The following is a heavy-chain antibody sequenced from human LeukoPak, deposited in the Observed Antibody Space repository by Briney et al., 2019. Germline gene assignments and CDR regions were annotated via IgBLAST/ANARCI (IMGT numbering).Heavy chain of an antibody. Sequence: KASETLSLTCTVSGGYIGSYYWSWIRQPAGKGLEWIVRIHTSENTDYNPSLKSRVTMSVDMSTSQFSLRLTSVTAADTAVYYCAREGDYGDYSKSFYYMDVWGKGTTVTVSS. CDR3: AREGDYGDYSKSFYYMDV. V-gene: IGHV4-4*07. J-gene: IGHJ6*03. CDR1: GGYIGSYY. CDR2: IHTSENT. D-gene: IGHD4-17*01.